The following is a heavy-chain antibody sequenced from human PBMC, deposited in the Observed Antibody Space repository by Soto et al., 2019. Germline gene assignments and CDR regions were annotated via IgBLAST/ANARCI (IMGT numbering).Heavy chain of an antibody. D-gene: IGHD2-15*01. V-gene: IGHV4-34*01. CDR2: INHSGST. CDR3: ARGITRLSWPVSWFDP. J-gene: IGHJ5*02. CDR1: GGSFSGYY. Sequence: SETLSLTCAVYGGSFSGYYWSWIRQPPGKGLEWIGEINHSGSTNYNPSLKSRVTISVDTSKNQFSLKLSSVTAADTAVYYCARGITRLSWPVSWFDPWGQGTLVTVSS.